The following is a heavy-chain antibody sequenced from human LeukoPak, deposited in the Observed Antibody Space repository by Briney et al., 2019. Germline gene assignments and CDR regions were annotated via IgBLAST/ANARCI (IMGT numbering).Heavy chain of an antibody. CDR2: IIPIFGTA. CDR1: GGTFSSYA. V-gene: IGHV1-69*05. D-gene: IGHD2-8*01. Sequence: GASVKVSCKASGGTFSSYAISWVRQAPGQGLEWMGGIIPIFGTANYAQKFQGRVTITTDESTSTAYMELSSLRSEDTAVYYYARGRDYRLSYCTNGVCHRPYYFDYWGQGTLVTVSS. J-gene: IGHJ4*02. CDR3: ARGRDYRLSYCTNGVCHRPYYFDY.